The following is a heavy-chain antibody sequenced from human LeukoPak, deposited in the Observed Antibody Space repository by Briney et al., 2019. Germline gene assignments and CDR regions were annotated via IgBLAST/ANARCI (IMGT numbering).Heavy chain of an antibody. D-gene: IGHD2-2*01. Sequence: GGSLRLSCAASGSTFSSYAMSWVRQAPGKGLEWVSAISGSGGSTYYADSVKGRFTISRDNSKNTLYLQMNSLRAEDTAVYYCANFMDQLLAGYYYYGMDVGGKGPRVTVS. J-gene: IGHJ6*04. CDR3: ANFMDQLLAGYYYYGMDV. V-gene: IGHV3-23*01. CDR2: ISGSGGST. CDR1: GSTFSSYA.